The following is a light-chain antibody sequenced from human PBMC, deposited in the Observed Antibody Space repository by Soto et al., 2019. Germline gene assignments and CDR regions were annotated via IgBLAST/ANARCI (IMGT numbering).Light chain of an antibody. CDR3: LLSYTGTWV. Sequence: QAVVTQEPSLTVSPGGTVTLTCGSNTGAVTTDDYPYWFQQKPGQAPRTLIWDTSNKHSWTPARFSGSLLGGQAALTLSGAQPDDEAEYSCLLSYTGTWVFGGGTKLTVL. J-gene: IGLJ3*02. CDR1: TGAVTTDDY. V-gene: IGLV7-46*01. CDR2: DTS.